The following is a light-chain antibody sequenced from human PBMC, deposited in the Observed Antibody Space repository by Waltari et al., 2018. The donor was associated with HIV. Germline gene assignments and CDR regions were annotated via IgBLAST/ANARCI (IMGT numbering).Light chain of an antibody. Sequence: QSALPQPASVSGSPGPSITISCYLPCYQYVSWYQRHPGKAPKVIINEVTHRPSGLSNRFAGSQAGNTATLNISGLQPEDEADYFCTSYISGTSPVFGRGTRVTVL. CDR3: TSYISGTSPV. V-gene: IGLV2-14*01. J-gene: IGLJ2*01. CDR2: EVT. CDR1: YLPCYQY.